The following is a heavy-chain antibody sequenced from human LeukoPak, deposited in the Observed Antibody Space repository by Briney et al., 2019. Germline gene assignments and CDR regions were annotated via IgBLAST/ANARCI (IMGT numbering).Heavy chain of an antibody. V-gene: IGHV4-34*01. J-gene: IGHJ4*02. CDR3: ARGRNYYGSGSHLAY. Sequence: SETLSLTCAVNGGSLSGYYWSWIRQPPGKGLEWIGEIGQSGSTNYNPTLKNRLTMSLDTSKSQLSLKLTSVTAADTAVYFCARGRNYYGSGSHLAYWGQGTQVTVSS. D-gene: IGHD3-10*01. CDR1: GGSLSGYY. CDR2: IGQSGST.